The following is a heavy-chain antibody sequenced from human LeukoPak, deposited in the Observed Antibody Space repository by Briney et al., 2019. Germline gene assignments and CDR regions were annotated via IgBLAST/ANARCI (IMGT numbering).Heavy chain of an antibody. D-gene: IGHD3-9*01. CDR3: ARDNYDISAGYSTRYFQH. V-gene: IGHV4-59*01. Sequence: PSETLSLTCTVSGGSMSTYYWSWIRQPPGKGLEWIGYINYSGGTKYNPSLRSRVSISVDTSKNQLSLNLASVTAADTAVYYCARDNYDISAGYSTRYFQHWGQGTLVTVSS. CDR2: INYSGGT. CDR1: GGSMSTYY. J-gene: IGHJ1*01.